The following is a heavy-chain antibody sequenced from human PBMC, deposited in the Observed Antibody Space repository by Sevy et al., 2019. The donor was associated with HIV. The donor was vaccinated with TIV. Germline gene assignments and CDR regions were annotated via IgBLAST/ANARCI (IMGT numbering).Heavy chain of an antibody. CDR2: ISGSGGST. V-gene: IGHV3-23*01. CDR3: AKGIAVAGSSIPYYFDY. CDR1: GFTFSSYA. D-gene: IGHD6-19*01. Sequence: GGSLRLSCAASGFTFSSYAMSWVRQAPGKGLEWVSAISGSGGSTYYADSVKGRFTISRDNSKNTLNQQMNSLRAEDTAVYYCAKGIAVAGSSIPYYFDYWGQGTLVTVSS. J-gene: IGHJ4*02.